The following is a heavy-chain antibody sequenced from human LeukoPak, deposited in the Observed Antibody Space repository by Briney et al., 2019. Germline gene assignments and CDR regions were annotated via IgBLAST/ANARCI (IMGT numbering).Heavy chain of an antibody. V-gene: IGHV4-34*01. D-gene: IGHD4-17*01. J-gene: IGHJ4*02. CDR2: INHSGST. CDR3: ARSGVTTLLPGY. CDR1: GGSFSGYY. Sequence: SETLSLTCAVYGGSFSGYYWSWIRQPPGKGLEWIGEINHSGSTNYNPSLKSRVTISVDTSKNQFSLKLSSVTAADTAVYYCARSGVTTLLPGYWGQGTLVTVSS.